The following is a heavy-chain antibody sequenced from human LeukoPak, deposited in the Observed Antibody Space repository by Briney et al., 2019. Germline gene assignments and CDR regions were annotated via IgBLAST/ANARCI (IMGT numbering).Heavy chain of an antibody. CDR3: ARHLGHCSSTSCSHFDF. V-gene: IGHV3-48*01. D-gene: IGHD2-2*01. CDR1: GLTFSSYS. CDR2: ISSSSSTI. J-gene: IGHJ4*02. Sequence: GGSLRLSCAASGLTFSSYSMNWVRQAPGKGLEWVSYISSSSSTIYYADSVKGRFTISRDNAKNSLYLQMNSLRAEDTAVYYCARHLGHCSSTSCSHFDFWGQGTLVTVSS.